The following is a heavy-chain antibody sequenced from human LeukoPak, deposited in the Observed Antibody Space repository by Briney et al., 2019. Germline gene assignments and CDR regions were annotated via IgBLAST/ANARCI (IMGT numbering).Heavy chain of an antibody. CDR1: GFTFSTYS. J-gene: IGHJ4*02. CDR3: ARDNGRYCSSTSCFHDY. Sequence: GGSLRLSCAASGFTFSTYSMNWVRQAPGKGLEWVSSISKNSGFIYYADSVKGRFTISRDNAENSPYLQMNSLRDEDTAVYYCARDNGRYCSSTSCFHDYWGQGTLVTVSS. D-gene: IGHD2-2*01. CDR2: ISKNSGFI. V-gene: IGHV3-21*01.